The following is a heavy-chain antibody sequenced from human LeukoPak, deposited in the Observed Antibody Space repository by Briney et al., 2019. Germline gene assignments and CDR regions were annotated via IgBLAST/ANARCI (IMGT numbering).Heavy chain of an antibody. J-gene: IGHJ5*02. CDR3: ARHKTPGGLWFEIGWFDP. V-gene: IGHV5-51*01. CDR1: GYSFTGYW. D-gene: IGHD3-10*01. Sequence: GESLKISCKGSGYSFTGYWIGWVRQMPGKGLEWMGITYPGDSDTRYSPSFQGQVTISADKSISTAYLQWSSLKASDTAMYYCARHKTPGGLWFEIGWFDPWGQGTLVTVSS. CDR2: TYPGDSDT.